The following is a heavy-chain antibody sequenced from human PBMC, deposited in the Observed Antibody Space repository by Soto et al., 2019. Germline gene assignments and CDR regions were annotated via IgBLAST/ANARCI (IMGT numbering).Heavy chain of an antibody. D-gene: IGHD3-9*01. J-gene: IGHJ4*02. CDR1: GGSISSSSYY. Sequence: PSETLSLTCTLSGGSISSSSYYWGWIRQPPGKGLEWIGSIYYSGSTYYNPSLKSRVTISVDTSKNQFSLKLSSVTAADTAVYYCARHPAPWKLRYFDWLSGNYYFDYWGQGTLVTVSS. CDR2: IYYSGST. CDR3: ARHPAPWKLRYFDWLSGNYYFDY. V-gene: IGHV4-39*01.